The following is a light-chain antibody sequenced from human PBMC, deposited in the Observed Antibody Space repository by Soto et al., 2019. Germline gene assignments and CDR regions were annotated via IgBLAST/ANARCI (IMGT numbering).Light chain of an antibody. V-gene: IGKV3-11*01. J-gene: IGKJ4*01. CDR1: QSVSSY. Sequence: EIVLTQSPATLSLSPGERATLSCRASQSVSSYLAWYQQKPGQAPRLLIYDASNRATGIPARFSGSGSGTDLTLTISSLEPEDFAVYYCQQRSNWPPFTFGGGTKVQIK. CDR3: QQRSNWPPFT. CDR2: DAS.